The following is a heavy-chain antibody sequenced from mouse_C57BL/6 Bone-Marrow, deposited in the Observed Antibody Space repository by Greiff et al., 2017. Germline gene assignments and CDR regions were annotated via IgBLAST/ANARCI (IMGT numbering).Heavy chain of an antibody. D-gene: IGHD1-1*02. V-gene: IGHV1-64*01. CDR3: ARTLWYAMDY. CDR1: GYTFTSYW. Sequence: QVQLQQPGAELVKPGASVKLSCKASGYTFTSYWMHWVKQRPGQGLEWIGMIHPNSGSTNYNEKFKSKATLTVDKSSSTAYMQLSSLASEDSAVYYCARTLWYAMDYWGQGTSVTVSS. J-gene: IGHJ4*01. CDR2: IHPNSGST.